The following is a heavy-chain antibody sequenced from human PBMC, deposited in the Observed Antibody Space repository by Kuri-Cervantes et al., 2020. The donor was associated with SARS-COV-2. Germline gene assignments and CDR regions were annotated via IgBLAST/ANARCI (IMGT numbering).Heavy chain of an antibody. CDR2: IGLSDISI. CDR1: GFTFSSYG. V-gene: IGHV3-48*04. D-gene: IGHD6-19*01. Sequence: ETLSLTCAASGFTFSSYGMHWVRQAPGKGLEWVSYIGLSDISIKYTDSVKGRFSISRDNAKNSVYLQMNSLRVEDTALYYCARDRGANGWFDYWGPGTLVTVSS. J-gene: IGHJ4*02. CDR3: ARDRGANGWFDY.